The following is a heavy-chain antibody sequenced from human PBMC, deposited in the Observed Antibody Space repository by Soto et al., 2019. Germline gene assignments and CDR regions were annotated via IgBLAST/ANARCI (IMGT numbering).Heavy chain of an antibody. CDR2: IIPIFGTA. CDR1: GGTFSSYA. D-gene: IGHD3-22*01. Sequence: QVQLVQSGAEVKKPGSSVKVSCKASGGTFSSYAISWVRQAPGQGLEWMGGIIPIFGTANYAQKFQGRVTITADEATSTAYMGLSSLRSEDTAVYYCARDLGNYYDSSGYHEDAFDIWGQGTMVTVSS. J-gene: IGHJ3*02. CDR3: ARDLGNYYDSSGYHEDAFDI. V-gene: IGHV1-69*01.